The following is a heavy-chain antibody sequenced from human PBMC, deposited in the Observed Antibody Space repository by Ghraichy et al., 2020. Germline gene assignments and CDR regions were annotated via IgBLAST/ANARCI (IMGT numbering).Heavy chain of an antibody. CDR3: ARDHAGAYYYYAMDV. CDR2: IYYSGGT. Sequence: SETLSLTCTVSGDSISSGDYYWTWIRQHPGKGLEWIGYIYYSGGTYYNPSLKSRLTISVDTSKNQFSLKLSSVTAADTAVYYCARDHAGAYYYYAMDVWGQGPTVTVSS. J-gene: IGHJ6*02. D-gene: IGHD2-8*02. CDR1: GDSISSGDYY. V-gene: IGHV4-31*03.